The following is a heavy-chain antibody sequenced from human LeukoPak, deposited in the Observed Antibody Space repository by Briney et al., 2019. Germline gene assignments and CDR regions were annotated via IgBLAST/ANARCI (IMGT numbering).Heavy chain of an antibody. Sequence: GGSLSLSCAASGFTFSSYGMHWVRQAPGKGLEWVAFIRYDGSNKYYADSVKGRFTISRDNSKSTLYLQMNSLSAEDTAVYYWAKDQGLILWTPVNFDYWGQGTLVTVSS. J-gene: IGHJ4*02. V-gene: IGHV3-30*02. CDR3: AKDQGLILWTPVNFDY. D-gene: IGHD2-21*01. CDR1: GFTFSSYG. CDR2: IRYDGSNK.